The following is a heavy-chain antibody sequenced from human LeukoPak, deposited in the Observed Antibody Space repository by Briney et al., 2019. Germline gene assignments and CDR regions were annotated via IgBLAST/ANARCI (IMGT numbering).Heavy chain of an antibody. V-gene: IGHV6-1*01. Sequence: SQTLSLTCAISGDSVFSNSACWNWIRQSPSRGLESLGRTYYRSKWYNDYAVSVKSRITLNPDTSKNQFSLQLNSVTPEDTAVYYCARRAACGTFDYWGQGTLVTVSS. J-gene: IGHJ4*02. CDR2: TYYRSKWYN. CDR1: GDSVFSNSAC. CDR3: ARRAACGTFDY. D-gene: IGHD2-21*01.